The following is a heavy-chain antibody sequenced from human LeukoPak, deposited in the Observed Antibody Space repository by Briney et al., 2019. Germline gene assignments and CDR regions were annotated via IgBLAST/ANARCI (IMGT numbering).Heavy chain of an antibody. J-gene: IGHJ3*02. CDR3: ARGPRALRHAFDI. CDR2: ISSSGSTI. V-gene: IGHV3-48*03. CDR1: GFTFSSYE. Sequence: PAGSLRLSCAASGFTFSSYEMNWVRQAPGKGLEWVSYISSSGSTIYYADSVKGRFTISRDNAKNSLYLQMNSLRAEDTAVYYCARGPRALRHAFDIWGQGTMVTVSS.